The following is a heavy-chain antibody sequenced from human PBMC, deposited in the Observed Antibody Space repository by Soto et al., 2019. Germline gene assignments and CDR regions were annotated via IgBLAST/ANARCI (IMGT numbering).Heavy chain of an antibody. D-gene: IGHD4-17*01. J-gene: IGHJ3*02. CDR1: GFTFSSSD. Sequence: SVKVSCKASGFTFSSSDIPWVRQARGQRLEWIGWIVVGSGYTKYAQKFQERVTITRDMSTSTAYMELSSLRSEDTAMYYFARLDYGDYVGAFDIWGQGTMVTVSS. CDR2: IVVGSGYT. V-gene: IGHV1-58*02. CDR3: ARLDYGDYVGAFDI.